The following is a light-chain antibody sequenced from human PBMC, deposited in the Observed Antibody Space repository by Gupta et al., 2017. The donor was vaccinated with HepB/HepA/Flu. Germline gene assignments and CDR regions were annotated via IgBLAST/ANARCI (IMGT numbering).Light chain of an antibody. V-gene: IGLV1-47*01. CDR2: RND. Sequence: SVLTQPPSASGTPGQRVTISCSGSSSNVVSNYVYWYQQLPGTAPKVVIYRNDRRPSGVPDRFSGSKSGTSASLAISGLRSEDEADYYCAAWDDSLSGWVFGGGTKLTVL. CDR1: SSNVVSNY. CDR3: AAWDDSLSGWV. J-gene: IGLJ3*02.